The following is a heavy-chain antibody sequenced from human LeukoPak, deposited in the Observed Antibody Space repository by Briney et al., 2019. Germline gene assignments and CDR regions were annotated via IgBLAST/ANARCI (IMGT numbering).Heavy chain of an antibody. CDR3: ARDRGSIAAFNYYFDL. D-gene: IGHD6-6*01. V-gene: IGHV4-34*01. Sequence: SETLSLTCAVYGGSFSGYYWSWIRQPPGKGLEWIGEINHSGSTNYNPSLKSRVTISVDTSKNQFSLKLSSVTAADTAVYYCARDRGSIAAFNYYFDLWGRGTLVTVSS. J-gene: IGHJ2*01. CDR1: GGSFSGYY. CDR2: INHSGST.